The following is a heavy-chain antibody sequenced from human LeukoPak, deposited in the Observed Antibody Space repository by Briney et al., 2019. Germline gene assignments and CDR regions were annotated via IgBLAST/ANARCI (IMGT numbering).Heavy chain of an antibody. CDR2: ISGSGGST. J-gene: IGHJ4*02. V-gene: IGHV3-23*01. D-gene: IGHD6-13*01. CDR3: AKIIIAAGTDY. Sequence: GGSLRLSCAASGFTVSSNYMRWVRQAPGKGLEWVSAISGSGGSTYYADSVKGRFTISRDNSKNTLYLQMNSLRAEDTAVYYCAKIIIAAGTDYWGQGTLVTVSS. CDR1: GFTVSSNY.